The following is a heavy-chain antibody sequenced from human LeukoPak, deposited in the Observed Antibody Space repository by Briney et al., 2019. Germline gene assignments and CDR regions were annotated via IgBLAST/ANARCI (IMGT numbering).Heavy chain of an antibody. J-gene: IGHJ4*02. Sequence: SETLSLTCTVSGGSISSYYWSWIRQPPGKGLEWIGYIYYSESTHYNPSLKSRVTISVDTSKNQFSLKLSSVTAADTAVYYCAGYCSSTSCQWGDYFDYWGQGTLVTVSS. CDR1: GGSISSYY. CDR3: AGYCSSTSCQWGDYFDY. D-gene: IGHD2-2*01. CDR2: IYYSEST. V-gene: IGHV4-59*01.